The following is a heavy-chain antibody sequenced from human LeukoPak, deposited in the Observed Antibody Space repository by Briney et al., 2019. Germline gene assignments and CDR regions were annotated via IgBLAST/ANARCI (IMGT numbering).Heavy chain of an antibody. CDR3: AGDRGLYSNYPVMIDP. CDR1: GGSISSGSYY. D-gene: IGHD4-11*01. CDR2: IYTSGST. Sequence: TLSLTCTVSGGSISSGSYYWSWIRQPAGKGLEWIGRIYTSGSTNYNPSLKSRVTISVDTSKNQFSLKLSSVTAADTAVYYCAGDRGLYSNYPVMIDPWGQGTLVTVSS. J-gene: IGHJ5*02. V-gene: IGHV4-61*02.